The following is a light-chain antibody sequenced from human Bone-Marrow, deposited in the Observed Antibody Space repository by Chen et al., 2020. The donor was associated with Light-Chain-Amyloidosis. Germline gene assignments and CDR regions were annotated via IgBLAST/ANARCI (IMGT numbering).Light chain of an antibody. CDR2: RIH. J-gene: IGLJ3*02. Sequence: QSALTQPPSASGTPGQRVTISCSGATSNIGSNVVHWYQHLPGTAPKLLIYRIHQRPSGVPDRFSGSTSGTTASLAISGLRSEDEGDYYCVTWDDRLDNWMFGGGTKLTVL. CDR3: VTWDDRLDNWM. CDR1: TSNIGSNV. V-gene: IGLV1-47*01.